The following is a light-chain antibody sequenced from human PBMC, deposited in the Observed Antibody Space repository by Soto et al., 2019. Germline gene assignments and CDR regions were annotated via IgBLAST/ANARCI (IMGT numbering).Light chain of an antibody. J-gene: IGKJ1*01. CDR3: HQYGNSRLT. Sequence: EIVLTQSPGTLSLSTGERATLSCRASQSVNSRYLAWYQQNPGQAPRLLISGASTMATGLTDRFSVSGSGPDFTLTFSRLEHHDFAVYYCHQYGNSRLTFGQETKVEIK. V-gene: IGKV3-20*01. CDR2: GAS. CDR1: QSVNSRY.